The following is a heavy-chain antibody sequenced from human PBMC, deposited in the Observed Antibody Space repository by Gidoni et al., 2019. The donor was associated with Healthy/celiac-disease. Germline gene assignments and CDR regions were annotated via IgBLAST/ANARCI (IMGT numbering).Heavy chain of an antibody. D-gene: IGHD2-8*01. V-gene: IGHV3-30*18. Sequence: QVQLVESGGGVVQPGRPLSLSCAASGFTFSSYGMHWVRQAPGKGLEWVAVISYDGSNKYYADSVKGRFTISRDNSKNTLYLQMNSLRAEDTAMYYCAKEGWCTNGVCYSDLDYWGQGTLVTVSS. CDR1: GFTFSSYG. CDR2: ISYDGSNK. CDR3: AKEGWCTNGVCYSDLDY. J-gene: IGHJ4*02.